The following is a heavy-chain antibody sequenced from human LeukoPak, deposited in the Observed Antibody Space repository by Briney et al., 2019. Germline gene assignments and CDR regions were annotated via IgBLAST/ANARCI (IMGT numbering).Heavy chain of an antibody. CDR2: ISAYNGNT. CDR1: GYTYTSYG. D-gene: IGHD2-15*01. Sequence: GASVKVSCKASGYTYTSYGISWVRQAPGQGLEWMGWISAYNGNTNYAQKLQGRVTMTTDTSTSTAYMELRSLRSDDTAVYYCARDCGGSCYSGWDYWGQGTLVTVSS. J-gene: IGHJ4*02. CDR3: ARDCGGSCYSGWDY. V-gene: IGHV1-18*01.